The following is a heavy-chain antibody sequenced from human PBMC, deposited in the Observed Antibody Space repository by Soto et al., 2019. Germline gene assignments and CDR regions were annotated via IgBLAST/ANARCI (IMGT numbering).Heavy chain of an antibody. J-gene: IGHJ4*02. D-gene: IGHD3-16*02. CDR1: GGAISSYY. CDR2: IYYSGST. CDR3: AGRMITFGRGIDQFDY. Sequence: QVQLQESGPGLVKPSETLSLTCTVSGGAISSYYWSWIRQPPGTGLEWIGYIYYSGSTNYNPSLKSRFTISVDTSKNQFPLKLSSVTAADTAVDYGAGRMITFGRGIDQFDYWGQGTLVTVSS. V-gene: IGHV4-59*01.